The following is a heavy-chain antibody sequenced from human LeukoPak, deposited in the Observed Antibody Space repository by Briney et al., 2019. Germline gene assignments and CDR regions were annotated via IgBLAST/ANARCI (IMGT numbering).Heavy chain of an antibody. CDR1: GFTFSSYS. D-gene: IGHD2-2*01. Sequence: QTGGSLRLSCAASGFTFSSYSMNWVRQAPGKGLEWVSYISSSSSTIYYADSVKGRFTISRDNAKNSLYLQMNSLRAEDTAVYYCASRYCSSTSCYGRDYWGQGTLVTVSS. V-gene: IGHV3-48*01. CDR2: ISSSSSTI. CDR3: ASRYCSSTSCYGRDY. J-gene: IGHJ4*02.